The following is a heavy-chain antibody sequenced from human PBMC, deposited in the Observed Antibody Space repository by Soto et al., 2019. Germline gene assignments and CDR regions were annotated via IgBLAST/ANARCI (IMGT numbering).Heavy chain of an antibody. V-gene: IGHV4-39*01. CDR1: GGSIRSNIYY. CDR2: VHYSGST. D-gene: IGHD3-22*01. CDR3: ARQHYYDSSGYYTWN. J-gene: IGHJ4*02. Sequence: QLQLQESGPGLVKPSETLSLTCSVSGGSIRSNIYYWGWIRQPPGKGLEWIATVHYSGSTYYTRSLKDRVTLSADTSNDHFALRLNSVTAADTAVYYCARQHYYDSSGYYTWNWGQGTLVTVSS.